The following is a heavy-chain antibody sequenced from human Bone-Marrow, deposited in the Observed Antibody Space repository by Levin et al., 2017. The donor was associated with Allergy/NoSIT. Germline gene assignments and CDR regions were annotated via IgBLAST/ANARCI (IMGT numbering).Heavy chain of an antibody. J-gene: IGHJ6*02. CDR2: ISYDGSNK. CDR1: GFTFSSYG. V-gene: IGHV3-33*01. Sequence: GESLRISCAASGFTFSSYGIHWVRQAPGKGLEWVSIISYDGSNKYYGDSVKGRFTISRDNSKDTVYLQINNVRREDTAVYYCARDTVGYYYGLDVWGQGTAVIVSS. CDR3: ARDTVGYYYGLDV. D-gene: IGHD2-15*01.